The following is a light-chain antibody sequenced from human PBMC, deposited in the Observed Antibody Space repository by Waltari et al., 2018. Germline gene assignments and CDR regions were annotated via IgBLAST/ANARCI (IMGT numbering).Light chain of an antibody. CDR1: SSDDVGYNY. Sequence: QSALTQPRSVSGSPGQSVTISCTGTSSDDVGYNYVSWYQQHPGKAPKLMIYDVSKRPSGVPDRFSGSKSGNTASLTISGLQTEDEADYYCCSFAGSHTYVVFGGGTKLTVL. CDR3: CSFAGSHTYVV. V-gene: IGLV2-11*01. J-gene: IGLJ2*01. CDR2: DVS.